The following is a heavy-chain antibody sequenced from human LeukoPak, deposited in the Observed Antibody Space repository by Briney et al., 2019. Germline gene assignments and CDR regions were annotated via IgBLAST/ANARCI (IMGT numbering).Heavy chain of an antibody. Sequence: SETLSLTCTVSGGSISSYYWSWIRQPPGKGLEWIGYIYYSGSTNYNPSLKSRVTISVDTSKNQFSLKLSSVTAADTVVYYCARAPPPYSSSWDYYFDYWGQGTLVTVSS. CDR1: GGSISSYY. V-gene: IGHV4-59*01. J-gene: IGHJ4*02. D-gene: IGHD6-13*01. CDR3: ARAPPPYSSSWDYYFDY. CDR2: IYYSGST.